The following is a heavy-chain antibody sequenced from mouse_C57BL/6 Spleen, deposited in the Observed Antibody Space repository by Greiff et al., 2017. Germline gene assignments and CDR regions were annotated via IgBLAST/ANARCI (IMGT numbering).Heavy chain of an antibody. Sequence: QVQLQQPGAELVRPGSSVKLSCKASGYTFTSYWMDWVKQRPGQGLEWIGNIYPSDSETHYNQKFKDKATLTVDKSSSTAYMQLSSLTSEASAVYYCATIYGSSFAYWGQGTLVTVSA. CDR3: ATIYGSSFAY. J-gene: IGHJ3*01. V-gene: IGHV1-61*01. CDR2: IYPSDSET. CDR1: GYTFTSYW. D-gene: IGHD1-1*01.